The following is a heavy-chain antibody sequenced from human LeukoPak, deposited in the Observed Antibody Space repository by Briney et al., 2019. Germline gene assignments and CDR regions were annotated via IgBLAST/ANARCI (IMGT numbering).Heavy chain of an antibody. J-gene: IGHJ5*01. CDR3: ARYTSGWFDY. D-gene: IGHD6-19*01. CDR1: GFNFDNYN. V-gene: IGHV3-21*01. Sequence: PGGSLRLSCAASGFNFDNYNMNWVRQAQGKGLEWVSSISSSSRYIYDADSVKGRFTISRDNTKNSLYLQMNSLRAEDTAVYYCARYTSGWFDYWGQGTLVTVSS. CDR2: ISSSSRYI.